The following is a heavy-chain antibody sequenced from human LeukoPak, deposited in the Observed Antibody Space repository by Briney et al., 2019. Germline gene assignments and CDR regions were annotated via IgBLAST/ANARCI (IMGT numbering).Heavy chain of an antibody. V-gene: IGHV3-7*01. J-gene: IGHJ3*02. D-gene: IGHD3-22*01. Sequence: GGSLRLSCAASGFTFRAYWMIWVRQAPGKGLEWVANIRGDWSRKYYLDSVRGRFAVPRDNAKNSLFLQMNELRAEDTAMYYCARDANYYDSSGHYYDAFDMWGQGTMVTVSS. CDR2: IRGDWSRK. CDR1: GFTFRAYW. CDR3: ARDANYYDSSGHYYDAFDM.